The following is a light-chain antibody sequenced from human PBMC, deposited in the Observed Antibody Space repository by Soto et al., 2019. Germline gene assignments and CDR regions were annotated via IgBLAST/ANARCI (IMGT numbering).Light chain of an antibody. V-gene: IGKV3-20*01. J-gene: IGKJ1*01. CDR3: QQYGSLPRT. Sequence: EIVLTQSPGTLSVSPGERATLSCRASQCVSSIYLAWYQQKPGQAPRLLTSGASSRATGIPDRFSGSGSGTGFTLTISRLENEDCAVYDCQQYGSLPRTFGQGTKVDI. CDR1: QCVSSIY. CDR2: GAS.